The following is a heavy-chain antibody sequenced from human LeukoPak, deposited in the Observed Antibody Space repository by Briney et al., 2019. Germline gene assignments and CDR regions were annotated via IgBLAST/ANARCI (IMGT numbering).Heavy chain of an antibody. V-gene: IGHV4-59*08. J-gene: IGHJ4*02. CDR1: GGSISSYY. D-gene: IGHD1-14*01. CDR2: IYYRGST. CDR3: ARHVTGYYFDS. Sequence: SETLSLTCTVSGGSISSYYWSWLRQPPGKGLEWIGYIYYRGSTNYNPSLKSRVTISVDTSKNQFSLKLSSVTAADTAVYYCARHVTGYYFDSWGQGTLVTVSS.